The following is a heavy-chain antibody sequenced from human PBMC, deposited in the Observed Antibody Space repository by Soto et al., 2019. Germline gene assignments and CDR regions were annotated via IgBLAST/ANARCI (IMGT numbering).Heavy chain of an antibody. CDR3: ARYNAASGTYYFDY. D-gene: IGHD6-13*01. CDR2: INHRGSA. V-gene: IGHV4-39*07. J-gene: IGHJ4*02. Sequence: SETLSLTCIVSGESISGTIYYWGWIRQPPGKGPEWIGEINHRGSANYNPSLKSRVTMSLDISKSQFSLRLTSVTAADTAVYFCARYNAASGTYYFDYWGRGALVTVSS. CDR1: GESISGTIYY.